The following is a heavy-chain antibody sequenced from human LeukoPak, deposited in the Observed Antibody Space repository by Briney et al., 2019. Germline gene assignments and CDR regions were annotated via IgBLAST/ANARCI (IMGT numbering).Heavy chain of an antibody. CDR1: GFTFSSYG. J-gene: IGHJ4*02. CDR3: AKAKRYCSSTSCYTFDY. CDR2: ISYDGSSK. V-gene: IGHV3-30*18. D-gene: IGHD2-2*02. Sequence: GGSLRLSCAASGFTFSSYGIHWVRQTPGKGLEWVAVISYDGSSKFYADSMKGRFTISRDNSKNTLYLQMNSLRAEDTAVYYCAKAKRYCSSTSCYTFDYWGQGTLVTVSS.